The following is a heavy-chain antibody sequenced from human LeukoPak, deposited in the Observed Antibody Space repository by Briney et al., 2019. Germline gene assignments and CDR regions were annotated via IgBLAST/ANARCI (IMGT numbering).Heavy chain of an antibody. Sequence: ASVKVSCKASGYTFTSYGISWVRQAPGQRLEWMGWISAYNGNTNYAQKLQGRVTMTTDTSTSTAYMELRSLRSDDTAVYYCARVAKYCSSTSCHGDYWGQGTLVTVSS. CDR3: ARVAKYCSSTSCHGDY. J-gene: IGHJ4*02. CDR2: ISAYNGNT. D-gene: IGHD2-2*01. CDR1: GYTFTSYG. V-gene: IGHV1-18*01.